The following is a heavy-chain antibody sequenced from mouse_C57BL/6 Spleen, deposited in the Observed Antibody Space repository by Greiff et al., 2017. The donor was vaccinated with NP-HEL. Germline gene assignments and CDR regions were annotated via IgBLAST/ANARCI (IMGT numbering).Heavy chain of an antibody. D-gene: IGHD2-2*01. CDR2: INPSSGYT. CDR1: GYTFTSYW. J-gene: IGHJ3*01. CDR3: AKDGYDVGTWFAY. V-gene: IGHV1-7*01. Sequence: QVHVKQSGAELAKPGASVKLSCKASGYTFTSYWMHWVKQRPGQGLEWIGYINPSSGYTKYNQKFKDKATLTADKSSSTAYMQLSSLTYEDSAVYYCAKDGYDVGTWFAYWGQGTLVTVSA.